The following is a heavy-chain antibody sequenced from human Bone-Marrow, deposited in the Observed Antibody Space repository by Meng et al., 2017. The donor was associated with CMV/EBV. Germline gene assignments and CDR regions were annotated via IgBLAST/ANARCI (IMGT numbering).Heavy chain of an antibody. D-gene: IGHD3-10*01. CDR2: IWHSGST. Sequence: VSGGSISSSHWWGWVRQPPGKGLEWIGEIWHSGSTNYNPSLKSRVTISVDKSKNEFSLRLSSVTAADTAVYYCARDYYGSGTRLDPWGQGTLVTVSS. CDR1: GGSISSSHW. V-gene: IGHV4-4*02. CDR3: ARDYYGSGTRLDP. J-gene: IGHJ5*02.